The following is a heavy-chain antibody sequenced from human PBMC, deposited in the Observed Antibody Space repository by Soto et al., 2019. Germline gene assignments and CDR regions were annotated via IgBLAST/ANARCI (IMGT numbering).Heavy chain of an antibody. V-gene: IGHV4-34*01. CDR2: INHSGST. D-gene: IGHD3-16*02. J-gene: IGHJ4*02. CDR1: GGSFSGYY. Sequence: SETLSLTCAVYGGSFSGYYWSWIRQPPGKGLEWIGEINHSGSTNYNPSLKSRVTISVDTSKNQFSLKLSSVTAADTAVYYCPRDRYRLHLGELASTSSDYWGQGTLVNVS. CDR3: PRDRYRLHLGELASTSSDY.